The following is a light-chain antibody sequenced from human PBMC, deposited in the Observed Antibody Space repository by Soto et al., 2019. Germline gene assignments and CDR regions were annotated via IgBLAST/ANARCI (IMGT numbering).Light chain of an antibody. CDR3: QQYNSLHT. Sequence: DIQMTQSPSTLSASVGDRVTITCRASQSISSWLAWYQQKPGKAPKLLIYKASSLESGVPSRFSVSGSGTEFTLTISSLQPDDFATYYCQQYNSLHTFGQGTKLEIK. V-gene: IGKV1-5*03. CDR1: QSISSW. CDR2: KAS. J-gene: IGKJ2*01.